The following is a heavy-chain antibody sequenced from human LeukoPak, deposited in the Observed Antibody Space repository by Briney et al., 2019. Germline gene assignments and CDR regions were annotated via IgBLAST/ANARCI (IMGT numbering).Heavy chain of an antibody. CDR1: GGSISTFY. CDR2: IYYSGTT. Sequence: SETLSLTCTVSGGSISTFYWSWIRQPPGKGLEWIGYIYYSGTTNYNPSLKSRVTISVDTSKNQFSLKLSSVTAADTAVYYCARGVYIAAAQYGYWGQGTLVTVSS. J-gene: IGHJ4*02. V-gene: IGHV4-59*01. D-gene: IGHD6-13*01. CDR3: ARGVYIAAAQYGY.